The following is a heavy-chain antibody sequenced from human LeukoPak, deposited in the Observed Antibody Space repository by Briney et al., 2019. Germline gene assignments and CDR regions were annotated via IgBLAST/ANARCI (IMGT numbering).Heavy chain of an antibody. CDR2: ISSSGNAI. Sequence: GGSLRLSCAASGFPFSSYEMNWVRQAPGKGLEWVSYISSSGNAIYYADSVEGRFTISRDNAKNSLYLQMNSLRAEDTAVYYCARDVISSSWFNYYYYYYMDVWGKGTTVTVSS. J-gene: IGHJ6*03. D-gene: IGHD6-13*01. CDR3: ARDVISSSWFNYYYYYYMDV. V-gene: IGHV3-48*03. CDR1: GFPFSSYE.